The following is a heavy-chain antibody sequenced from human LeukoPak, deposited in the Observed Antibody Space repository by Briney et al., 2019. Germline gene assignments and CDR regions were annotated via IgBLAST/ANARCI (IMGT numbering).Heavy chain of an antibody. CDR1: GFTVSSNY. CDR2: IYSGGST. J-gene: IGHJ6*03. D-gene: IGHD3/OR15-3a*01. CDR3: ARISMISNYYYYYMDV. V-gene: IGHV3-53*01. Sequence: PGGSLRLSCAASGFTVSSNYMSWVRQAPGKGLEWVSVIYSGGSTYYADSVKGRFTISRDNSKNTLYLQMNSLRAEDTAVNYCARISMISNYYYYYMDVWGKGTTVTVSS.